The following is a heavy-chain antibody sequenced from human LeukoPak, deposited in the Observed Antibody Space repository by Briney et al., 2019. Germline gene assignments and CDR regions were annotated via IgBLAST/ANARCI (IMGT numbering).Heavy chain of an antibody. J-gene: IGHJ6*03. CDR1: GFTFSDYW. Sequence: GGSLRLSCATSGFTFSDYWLLWVRQDPGKGLVWVSRINSDGSSTNYADSVKGRFTISRDNAKNTLYLQMNGLRAEDTAVYYCGRDYYYYYMDVWGKGTTVTVSS. V-gene: IGHV3-74*01. CDR3: GRDYYYYYMDV. CDR2: INSDGSST.